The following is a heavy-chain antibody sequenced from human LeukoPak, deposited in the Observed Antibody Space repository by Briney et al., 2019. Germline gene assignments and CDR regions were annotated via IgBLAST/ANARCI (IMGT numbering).Heavy chain of an antibody. V-gene: IGHV1-2*02. CDR3: ARESVAGTGEILYYFDY. CDR1: GYTFTGYY. Sequence: ASVKVSCKASGYTFTGYYMHWVRQAPGQGLEWMGWINPNSGGTNYAQKFQGRVTMTRDTSISTAYMELSRLRSDDTAVYYCARESVAGTGEILYYFDYWGQGTLVPVSS. J-gene: IGHJ4*02. CDR2: INPNSGGT. D-gene: IGHD6-19*01.